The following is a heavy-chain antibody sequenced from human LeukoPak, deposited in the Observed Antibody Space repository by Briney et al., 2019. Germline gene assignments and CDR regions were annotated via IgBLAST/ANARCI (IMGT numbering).Heavy chain of an antibody. V-gene: IGHV4-59*01. CDR2: IYYSGST. J-gene: IGHJ3*01. CDR1: GGSISSYY. CDR3: ARIAVVTQGDAFDL. Sequence: SETLSLSCTVSGGSISSYYWSWIRQPPGKGLEWIGYIYYSGSTNYNSSLKSRVTISVDTSKNQFSLKLSSVTAADTAVYYCARIAVVTQGDAFDLWGRGTLVTVSS. D-gene: IGHD4-23*01.